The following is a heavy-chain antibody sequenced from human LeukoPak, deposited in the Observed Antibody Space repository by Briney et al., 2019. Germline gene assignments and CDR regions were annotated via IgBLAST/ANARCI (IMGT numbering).Heavy chain of an antibody. V-gene: IGHV3-48*03. J-gene: IGHJ5*02. D-gene: IGHD3/OR15-3a*01. Sequence: HPGGSLRLSCAASGFTFSNHEMNWVRQAPGKGLEWISYISDSGSTIYYSDSVKGRFTISRDHHKKSLSLQMNSLRAEDTAVYYCARDWTGWSFDPWGQGTLVTVSS. CDR3: ARDWTGWSFDP. CDR2: ISDSGSTI. CDR1: GFTFSNHE.